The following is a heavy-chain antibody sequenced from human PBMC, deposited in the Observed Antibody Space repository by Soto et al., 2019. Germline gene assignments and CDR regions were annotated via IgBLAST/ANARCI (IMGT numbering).Heavy chain of an antibody. CDR3: AKDMRGGSSSSRYYYGLDV. J-gene: IGHJ6*02. D-gene: IGHD6-13*01. CDR1: GFTFDDYA. V-gene: IGHV3-9*01. CDR2: ISWNSGTI. Sequence: EVQLVESGGGLVQPGRSLRLSCAASGFTFDDYAMHWVRQAPAKGLEWVSGISWNSGTIVYADSVKGRFTISRDNGKNFLYLQMTSRRGEDTALYYCAKDMRGGSSSSRYYYGLDVWGQGTTVTVSS.